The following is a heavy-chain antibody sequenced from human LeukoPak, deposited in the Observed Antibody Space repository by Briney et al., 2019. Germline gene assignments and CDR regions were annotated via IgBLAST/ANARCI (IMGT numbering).Heavy chain of an antibody. CDR3: AKDRCSSTSCYTEEYYFDY. J-gene: IGHJ4*02. D-gene: IGHD2-2*02. CDR2: ISSNGGST. V-gene: IGHV3-64*01. Sequence: GGSLRLSCAASGFTFSSYAMHWVRQAPGKGLEYVSAISSNGGSTYYANSVKGRFTISRDNSKNTLYLQMNSLRAEDTAVYYCAKDRCSSTSCYTEEYYFDYWGQGTLVTVSS. CDR1: GFTFSSYA.